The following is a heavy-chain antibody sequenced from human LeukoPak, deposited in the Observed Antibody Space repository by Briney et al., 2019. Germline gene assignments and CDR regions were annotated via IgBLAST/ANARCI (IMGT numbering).Heavy chain of an antibody. D-gene: IGHD4-23*01. J-gene: IGHJ4*02. V-gene: IGHV4-61*02. CDR1: GGSISSGSYY. Sequence: SQTLSLTCTVSGGSISSGSYYWSWVRQPAGKGLEWIGRIYTSGSTNYNPSLKSRVTISVDTSKNQFSLKLSSVTAADTAVYYCAREVGDYGGNGFDYWGQGTLVTVSS. CDR2: IYTSGST. CDR3: AREVGDYGGNGFDY.